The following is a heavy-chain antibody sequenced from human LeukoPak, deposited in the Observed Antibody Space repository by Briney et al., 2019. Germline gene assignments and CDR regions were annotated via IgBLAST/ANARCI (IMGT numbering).Heavy chain of an antibody. V-gene: IGHV3-7*01. Sequence: GGSLRLSCVASGFTFSNYWMSWVRQAPGKGLEWVANIKQDGSEKYYVDSVKGRFTISRDNAKNSLYLQMNRLRVEDTALYYCASGVAFDYWGQGTLVTVSS. J-gene: IGHJ4*02. CDR1: GFTFSNYW. CDR2: IKQDGSEK. CDR3: ASGVAFDY. D-gene: IGHD2-21*01.